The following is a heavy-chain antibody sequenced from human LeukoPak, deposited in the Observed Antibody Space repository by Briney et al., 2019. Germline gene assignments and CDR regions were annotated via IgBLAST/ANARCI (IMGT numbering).Heavy chain of an antibody. CDR2: INHSGST. D-gene: IGHD5-12*01. CDR3: ATRGAVATIRGYRGRYWDY. V-gene: IGHV4-34*01. CDR1: GGSISSYY. Sequence: PSETLSLTCTVSGGSISSYYWSWIRQPPGKGLEWIGEINHSGSTNYNPSLKSRVTISVDTSKNQFSLKLSSVTAADTAVYYCATRGAVATIRGYRGRYWDYWGQGTLVTVSS. J-gene: IGHJ4*02.